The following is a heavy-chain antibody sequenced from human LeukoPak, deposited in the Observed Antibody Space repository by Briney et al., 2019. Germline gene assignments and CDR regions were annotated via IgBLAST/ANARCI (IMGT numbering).Heavy chain of an antibody. CDR1: GYSISSGYY. CDR2: IYHSGST. CDR3: ARIMVDHYYYYYYMDV. D-gene: IGHD3-10*01. J-gene: IGHJ6*03. V-gene: IGHV4-38-2*02. Sequence: SETLSLTCTVSGYSISSGYYWVWIRQPPGKGLEWIGSIYHSGSTYYNPSLKSRVTISVDTSKNQFSLKLSSVTAADTAVYYCARIMVDHYYYYYYMDVWGKGTTVTVSS.